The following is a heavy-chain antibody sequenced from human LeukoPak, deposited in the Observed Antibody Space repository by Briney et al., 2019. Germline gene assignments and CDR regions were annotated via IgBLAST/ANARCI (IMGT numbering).Heavy chain of an antibody. CDR1: GYTFSSYW. CDR2: IYPLDSDV. CDR3: ARARRSSTPEVGDVFKTWYFFEY. V-gene: IGHV5-51*01. Sequence: GESLKISCQASGYTFSSYWIAWVRQMPGKGPECMGLIYPLDSDVKYSPSFQGQVTISADKSISTAYLQWSSLKASDTAMYYCARARRSSTPEVGDVFKTWYFFEYWGQGALVTVSS. D-gene: IGHD6-13*01. J-gene: IGHJ4*02.